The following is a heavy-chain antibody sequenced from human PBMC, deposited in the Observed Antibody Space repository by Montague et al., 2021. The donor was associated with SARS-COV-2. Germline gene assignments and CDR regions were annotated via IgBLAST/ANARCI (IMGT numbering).Heavy chain of an antibody. CDR3: ARSPEPMIILIITSLNWYFDL. Sequence: TLSLTCTVSGGSISSGGYYWSWIRQHPGKGLEWIGYIYYSGXTXYXXXXKXRVTISVDTSKNQFPLKMSSVTAADTAVYYCARSPEPMIILIITSLNWYFDLWGRGTLVTVSS. CDR2: IYYSGXT. V-gene: IGHV4-31*03. CDR1: GGSISSGGYY. J-gene: IGHJ2*01. D-gene: IGHD3-22*01.